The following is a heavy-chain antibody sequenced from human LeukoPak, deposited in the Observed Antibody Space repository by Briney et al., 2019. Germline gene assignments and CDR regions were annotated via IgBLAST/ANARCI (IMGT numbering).Heavy chain of an antibody. CDR2: IFISGIT. CDR1: GGAISSYY. V-gene: IGHV4-4*07. Sequence: SETLSLTGTVSGGAISSYYWSWIRQPAGKGLEWSGRIFISGITNYNPSLTSRVTMSEDTTKKQFSPKLSSVTAADTAVYYCARGGDYVWGSYRRDYYFDYWGQGTLVTVSS. D-gene: IGHD3-16*02. J-gene: IGHJ4*02. CDR3: ARGGDYVWGSYRRDYYFDY.